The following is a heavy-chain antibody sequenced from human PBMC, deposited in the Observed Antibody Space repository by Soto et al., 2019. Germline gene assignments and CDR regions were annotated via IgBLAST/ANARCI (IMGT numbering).Heavy chain of an antibody. CDR1: GYSFRHYG. CDR2: INPYSGNR. J-gene: IGHJ4*02. Sequence: QVQLVQSGTELRRPGASVKVSCEAFGYSFRHYGINWVRQAPGQGLEWMGWINPYSGNRNYAPKFEDRVAMTTTSSTNTVYLELRSLKSDDTAIYYCARDRLRGYDNSGFYSWGQGTLVIVSS. D-gene: IGHD3-22*01. CDR3: ARDRLRGYDNSGFYS. V-gene: IGHV1-18*04.